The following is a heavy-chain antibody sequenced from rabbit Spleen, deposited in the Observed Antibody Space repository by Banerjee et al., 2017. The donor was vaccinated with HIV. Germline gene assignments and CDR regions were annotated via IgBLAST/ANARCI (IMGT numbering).Heavy chain of an antibody. CDR2: IYAGDGST. CDR1: GVSFGGDSY. D-gene: IGHD1-1*01. V-gene: IGHV1S40*01. Sequence: VESGGALVKPGASLTLTCIASGVSFGGDSYMCWVRQAPGKGLEWVACIYAGDGSTVYASWAKGRFTISKTSSTTVILQMTSLTAADTATYFCARDTSSSFSSYGMDLWGQGTLVTVS. CDR3: ARDTSSSFSSYGMDL. J-gene: IGHJ6*01.